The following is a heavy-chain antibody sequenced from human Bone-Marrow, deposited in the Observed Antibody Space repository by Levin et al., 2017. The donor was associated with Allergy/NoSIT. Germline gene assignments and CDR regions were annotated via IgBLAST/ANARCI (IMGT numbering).Heavy chain of an antibody. CDR1: GGTFSSDS. J-gene: IGHJ6*02. CDR2: IIPILGTA. Sequence: KISCKASGGTFSSDSFSWVRQAPGQGLEWMGGIIPILGTATYAQKFQGGITITADASTKTVYMEVSSLTFEYTAVYYCAASEENVGSSSWYKYGLDVWGQGTTVTVSS. CDR3: AASEENVGSSSWYKYGLDV. V-gene: IGHV1-69*01. D-gene: IGHD6-13*01.